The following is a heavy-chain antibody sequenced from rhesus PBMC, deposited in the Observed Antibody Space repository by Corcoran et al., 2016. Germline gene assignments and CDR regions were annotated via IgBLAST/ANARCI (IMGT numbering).Heavy chain of an antibody. CDR1: GASITSYW. CDR3: ARELAGGRSDS. Sequence: QVQLQESGPGLVKPSETLSLTCDVSGASITSYWWTWIRQSPGKGLEWFGEIADNSDITSYNPSLKSRVTSSKDASKKQFFLKLTAGTVADTAVYYCARELAGGRSDSWGQGLLVTVSS. V-gene: IGHV4-80*01. D-gene: IGHD5-24*01. CDR2: IADNSDIT. J-gene: IGHJ4*01.